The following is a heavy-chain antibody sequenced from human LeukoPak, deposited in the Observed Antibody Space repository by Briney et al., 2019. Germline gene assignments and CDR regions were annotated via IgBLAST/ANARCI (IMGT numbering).Heavy chain of an antibody. D-gene: IGHD3-10*01. V-gene: IGHV5-51*01. Sequence: GEALKISSKGSGYSFTSYWIGWVRQMPGKGLEWMGIIYPGDSDTRYSPSFQGQVTISADKSISTAYLQWSSLKASDTAMYYCARQTGEYYGSGSYYPNGMDVWGQGTTVTVSS. CDR3: ARQTGEYYGSGSYYPNGMDV. J-gene: IGHJ6*02. CDR1: GYSFTSYW. CDR2: IYPGDSDT.